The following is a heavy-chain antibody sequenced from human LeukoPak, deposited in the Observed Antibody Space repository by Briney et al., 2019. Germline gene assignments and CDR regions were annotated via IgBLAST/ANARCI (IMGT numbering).Heavy chain of an antibody. CDR1: GFTFDDYA. J-gene: IGHJ4*02. V-gene: IGHV3-9*01. Sequence: PGGSLRLSCAASGFTFDDYAMHWVRHAPGKGLEWVSGISWNSGSIGYADSVKGRFTISRDNAKNSLYLQMNSLRAEDTALYYCAKDSGIAAAGGPFDYWGQGTLVTVSS. CDR3: AKDSGIAAAGGPFDY. D-gene: IGHD6-13*01. CDR2: ISWNSGSI.